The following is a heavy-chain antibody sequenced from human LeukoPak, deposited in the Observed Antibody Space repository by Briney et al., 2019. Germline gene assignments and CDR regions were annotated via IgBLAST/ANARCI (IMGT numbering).Heavy chain of an antibody. J-gene: IGHJ4*02. Sequence: GGSLRLSCAASGFTFSSYGMHWVRQAPGKGLEWVAVIWYDGSNKYYADSVKGRFTISRDNSKNTLYLQMNSLRAEDTAVYYCATLPERFGVDYWGQGTLATVSS. CDR3: ATLPERFGVDY. D-gene: IGHD3-10*01. CDR2: IWYDGSNK. V-gene: IGHV3-33*01. CDR1: GFTFSSYG.